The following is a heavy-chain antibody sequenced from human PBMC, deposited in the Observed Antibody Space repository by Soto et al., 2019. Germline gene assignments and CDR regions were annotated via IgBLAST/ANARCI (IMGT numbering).Heavy chain of an antibody. CDR2: MFDSGSS. CDR3: AREGFDHRPDY. J-gene: IGHJ4*02. Sequence: QVQLQESGPGLVKPSETLSLTCAVSGDSISSPNWWRWYRQPPGKGLELIGEMFDSGSSNYNPSLNGRVTISMDTSKNHFSLKLTSWTAAYTAIYYCAREGFDHRPDYWGQGIPVTVAS. V-gene: IGHV4-4*02. CDR1: GDSISSPNW.